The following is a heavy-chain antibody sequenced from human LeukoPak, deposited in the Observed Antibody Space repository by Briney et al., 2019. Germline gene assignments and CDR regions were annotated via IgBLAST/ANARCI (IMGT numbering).Heavy chain of an antibody. CDR1: GGSISSSSYY. J-gene: IGHJ2*01. V-gene: IGHV4-39*01. CDR2: IYYSGST. CDR3: AGRVLRTDWYFDL. Sequence: SETLSLTCTVSGGSISSSSYYWGWIRHPPGKGLEWIGSIYYSGSTYYNPSLKSRVTISVDTSKNQFSLKLSSVTAADTAVYYCAGRVLRTDWYFDLWGRGTLVTVSS. D-gene: IGHD3/OR15-3a*01.